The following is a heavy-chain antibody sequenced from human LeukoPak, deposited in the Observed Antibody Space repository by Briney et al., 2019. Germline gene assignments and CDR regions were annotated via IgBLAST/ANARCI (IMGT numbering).Heavy chain of an antibody. CDR3: ARADYELLWFGELLFVLDY. CDR2: INHSGST. Sequence: SETLSLTCAVYGGSFSGYYWSWIRQPPGKGLEWIGEINHSGSTNYNPSLKSRVTISVDTSKNQFSLKPSSVTAADTAVYYCARADYELLWFGELLFVLDYWGQGTLVTVSS. J-gene: IGHJ4*02. V-gene: IGHV4-34*01. CDR1: GGSFSGYY. D-gene: IGHD3-10*01.